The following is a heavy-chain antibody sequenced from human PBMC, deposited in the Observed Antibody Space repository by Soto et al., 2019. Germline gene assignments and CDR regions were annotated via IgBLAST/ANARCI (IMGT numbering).Heavy chain of an antibody. J-gene: IGHJ6*02. D-gene: IGHD1-1*01. CDR3: ARDETETGTFFPSYYYGMDV. V-gene: IGHV1-69*13. Sequence: SVKVSCKASGGTFSSYAISWVRQAPGQGLEWMGGIIPIFGTANYAQKFQGRVTITADESTSTAYMELSSLRSEDTAVYYCARDETETGTFFPSYYYGMDVWGQGTTVTVS. CDR2: IIPIFGTA. CDR1: GGTFSSYA.